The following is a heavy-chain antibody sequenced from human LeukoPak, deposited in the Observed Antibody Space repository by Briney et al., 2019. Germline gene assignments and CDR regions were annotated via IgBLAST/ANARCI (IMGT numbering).Heavy chain of an antibody. D-gene: IGHD6-13*01. CDR3: ARHRGLKAAPDY. V-gene: IGHV4-61*08. Sequence: ASGPTLVNPKQTLTLTCTFSGFSLSTSGMCVSWIRQPPGKGLEWIGFIYYSGSTNYNPSLKSRVTISVDTSKNQFSLKVNSVTAADTAVYYCARHRGLKAAPDYWGQGTLVTVSS. CDR2: IYYSGST. CDR1: GFSLSTSGMC. J-gene: IGHJ4*02.